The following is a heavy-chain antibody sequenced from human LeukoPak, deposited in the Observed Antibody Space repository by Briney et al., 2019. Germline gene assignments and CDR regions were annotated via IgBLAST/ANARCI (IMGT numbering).Heavy chain of an antibody. J-gene: IGHJ4*02. Sequence: SETLSLTCTVSGYSISSGYYWGWIRQPPGKGLEWIGSIYHSGSTYYNPSLKSRVTISVDTSKNQFSLKLSSVTAADTAVYYCARDGRWSSGWRIDYWGQGTLVTVSS. CDR1: GYSISSGYY. CDR2: IYHSGST. V-gene: IGHV4-38-2*02. CDR3: ARDGRWSSGWRIDY. D-gene: IGHD6-19*01.